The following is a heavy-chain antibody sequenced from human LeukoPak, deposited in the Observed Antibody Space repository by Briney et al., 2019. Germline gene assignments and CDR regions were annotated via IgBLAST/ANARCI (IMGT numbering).Heavy chain of an antibody. CDR2: IKSKTDGGTT. J-gene: IGHJ4*02. CDR3: TTVDSYKIAAAAWSDY. D-gene: IGHD6-13*01. V-gene: IGHV3-15*01. Sequence: PGGSLRLSCAASGFTFSNAWMSWVRQAQGKGLEWVGRIKSKTDGGTTDYAAPVKGRFTISRDDSKNTLYLQMNSLKTEDTAVYYCTTVDSYKIAAAAWSDYWGQGTLVTVSS. CDR1: GFTFSNAW.